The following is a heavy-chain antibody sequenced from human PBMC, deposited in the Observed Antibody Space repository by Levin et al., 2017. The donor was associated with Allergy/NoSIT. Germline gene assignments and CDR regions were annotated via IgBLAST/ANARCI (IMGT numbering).Heavy chain of an antibody. CDR2: TSYDGSNK. D-gene: IGHD3-10*01. Sequence: GESLKISCAASGFSFSDYPMTWVRQGQGKGLEWVASTSYDGSNKNYADSVKDRFTISRDNSKDTLYLQMSSLRSEDTGVYYCARALSGSYFDYWGQGTLVTVSS. CDR3: ARALSGSYFDY. CDR1: GFSFSDYP. V-gene: IGHV3-30*15. J-gene: IGHJ4*02.